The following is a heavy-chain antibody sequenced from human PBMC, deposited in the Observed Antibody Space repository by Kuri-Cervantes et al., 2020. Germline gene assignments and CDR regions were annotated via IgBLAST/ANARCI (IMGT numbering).Heavy chain of an antibody. J-gene: IGHJ6*03. Sequence: GESLKISCAASGFTFSDHYMSWIRQAPGKGLEWVSYISSSGSTIYYADSVKGRFTVSRDNAKNLLYLQMKSLRAEDTAVYYCARDVSDGDFNFYYYYMDVWGKGTTVTVSS. D-gene: IGHD2/OR15-2a*01. CDR3: ARDVSDGDFNFYYYYMDV. CDR2: ISSSGSTI. CDR1: GFTFSDHY. V-gene: IGHV3-11*04.